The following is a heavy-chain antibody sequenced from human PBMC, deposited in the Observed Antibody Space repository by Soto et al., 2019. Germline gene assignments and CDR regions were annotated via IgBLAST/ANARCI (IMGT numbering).Heavy chain of an antibody. CDR1: GFTFSNYW. CDR2: MNSDGSTT. Sequence: EVQLVESGGGLVQPGGSLRLSCAASGFTFSNYWIHWVRQAPGKGLMWVSRMNSDGSTTNYADSVKGRFTISRDNAKNTLYLQMNSLRAEDTALYYCARGVRGHYGKDVWGQGTTVTVSS. V-gene: IGHV3-74*01. J-gene: IGHJ6*02. CDR3: ARGVRGHYGKDV. D-gene: IGHD3-10*01.